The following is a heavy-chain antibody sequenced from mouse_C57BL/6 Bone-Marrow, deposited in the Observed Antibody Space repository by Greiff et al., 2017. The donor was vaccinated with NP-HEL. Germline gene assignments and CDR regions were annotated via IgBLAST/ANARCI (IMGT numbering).Heavy chain of an antibody. J-gene: IGHJ4*01. Sequence: EVQLQQSGPGLVKPSQSLSLTCSVTGYSITSGYYWNWIRQFPGNKLEWMGYISYDGSTNYNPSLKNRISITRDTSKNQFFRKLNSVTTEDTATYYCAREGGGCDYWGQGTSVTVAS. CDR2: ISYDGST. CDR3: AREGGGCDY. CDR1: GYSITSGYY. V-gene: IGHV3-6*01.